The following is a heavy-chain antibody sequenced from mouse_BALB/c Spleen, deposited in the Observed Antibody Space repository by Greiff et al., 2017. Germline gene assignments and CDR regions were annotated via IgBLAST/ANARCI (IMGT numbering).Heavy chain of an antibody. V-gene: IGHV5-6-5*01. D-gene: IGHD1-1*01. CDR2: ISSGGST. J-gene: IGHJ4*01. Sequence: DVKLVESGGGLVKPGGSLKLSCAASGFTFSSYAMSWVRQTPEKRLEWVASISSGGSTYYPDSVKGRFTISRDNARNILYLQMSSLRSEDTAMYYCARELRGDYWGQGTSVTVSS. CDR3: ARELRGDY. CDR1: GFTFSSYA.